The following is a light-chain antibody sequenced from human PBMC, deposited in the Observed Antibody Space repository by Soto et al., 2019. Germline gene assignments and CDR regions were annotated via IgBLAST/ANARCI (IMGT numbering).Light chain of an antibody. V-gene: IGKV3-15*01. J-gene: IGKJ1*01. Sequence: EIVMTQSPATLSVSPGERATLSCRASQSVGNNLAWYRQKSGQAPRLLIYGASTRATGIPARLSGSGSGTDFTLTISRLEPEDFAVYYCQQYRSSPPTFGQGTKVDI. CDR1: QSVGNN. CDR3: QQYRSSPPT. CDR2: GAS.